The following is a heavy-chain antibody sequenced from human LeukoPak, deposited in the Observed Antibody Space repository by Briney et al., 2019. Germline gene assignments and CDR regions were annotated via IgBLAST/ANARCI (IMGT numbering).Heavy chain of an antibody. CDR1: GFTFDDYG. Sequence: GGSLRLSCAASGFTFDDYGMHWLRQAPGKGLEWVSLISGDGGTTYYADSVKGRFTISRDDRKNSLYLQMNSLRSEDTALYYCAKDIPAAGIYYWGQGTLVTVSS. V-gene: IGHV3-43*02. CDR2: ISGDGGTT. D-gene: IGHD6-13*01. J-gene: IGHJ4*02. CDR3: AKDIPAAGIYY.